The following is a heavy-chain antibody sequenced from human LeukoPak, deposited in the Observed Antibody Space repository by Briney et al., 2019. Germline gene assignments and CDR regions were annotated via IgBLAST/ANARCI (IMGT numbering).Heavy chain of an antibody. J-gene: IGHJ4*02. CDR2: ISGSGGST. CDR3: ASTGSSWYWFDY. Sequence: PGGSLRLSCAASGFTFSSYAMSWVRQAPGKGLEWVSAISGSGGSTYYADSVKGRCTISRDNSKNTLYLQMNSLRAEDTAVYYCASTGSSWYWFDYWGQGTLVTVSS. CDR1: GFTFSSYA. D-gene: IGHD6-13*01. V-gene: IGHV3-23*01.